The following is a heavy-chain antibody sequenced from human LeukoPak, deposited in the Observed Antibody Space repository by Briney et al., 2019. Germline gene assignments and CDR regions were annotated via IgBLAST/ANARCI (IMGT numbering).Heavy chain of an antibody. J-gene: IGHJ3*01. V-gene: IGHV4-34*01. CDR1: GASFSGYY. CDR3: AKVYSSSSRDSFDV. Sequence: SETLSLTCAVYGASFSGYYWSWLRQTPGKGLEWIGEINNSGSISYNPSLTSRITISVDTCKSQFSLELRSVNAADTAVYYCAKVYSSSSRDSFDVWGQGTMVTVSS. D-gene: IGHD6-6*01. CDR2: INNSGSI.